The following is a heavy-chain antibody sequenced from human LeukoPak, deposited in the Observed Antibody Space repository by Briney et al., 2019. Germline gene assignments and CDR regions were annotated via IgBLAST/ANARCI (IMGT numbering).Heavy chain of an antibody. J-gene: IGHJ4*02. D-gene: IGHD1-26*01. V-gene: IGHV4-34*01. CDR1: GGSFSGYY. CDR3: AAFGGWELNYFDY. CDR2: INHSGST. Sequence: KASETLSLTCAVYGGSFSGYYWSWIRQPPGKGLEWIGEINHSGSTNYNPSLKSRVTISVDTSKNQFSLKLSSVTAADTAVYYCAAFGGWELNYFDYWGQGTLVTVSS.